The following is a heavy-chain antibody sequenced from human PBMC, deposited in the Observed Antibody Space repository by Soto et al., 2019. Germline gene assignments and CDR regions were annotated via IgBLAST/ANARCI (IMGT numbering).Heavy chain of an antibody. Sequence: GASVKVSCKVSGYTLTELSMHWVRQAPGKGLEWMGGFDPEDGETIYAQKFQGRVTMTEDTSTDTAYMELSSLRSEDTAVYYCATGGYSSSWRLNWFDPWGQGTLVTVSS. J-gene: IGHJ5*02. D-gene: IGHD6-13*01. CDR1: GYTLTELS. CDR3: ATGGYSSSWRLNWFDP. V-gene: IGHV1-24*01. CDR2: FDPEDGET.